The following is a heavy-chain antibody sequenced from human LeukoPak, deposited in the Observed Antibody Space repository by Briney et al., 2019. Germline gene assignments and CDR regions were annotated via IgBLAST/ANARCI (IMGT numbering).Heavy chain of an antibody. CDR2: IYPSDSDT. CDR3: ARGGSSGLNWFDP. Sequence: GESPKISCKGSGYSFTGYWIGWVRQMPGKGLEWMGIIYPSDSDTRYSPSFQGQVTISADKSINTAYLQWSSLKASDTAVYYCARGGSSGLNWFDPWGQGTLVTVSS. D-gene: IGHD6-19*01. J-gene: IGHJ5*02. V-gene: IGHV5-51*01. CDR1: GYSFTGYW.